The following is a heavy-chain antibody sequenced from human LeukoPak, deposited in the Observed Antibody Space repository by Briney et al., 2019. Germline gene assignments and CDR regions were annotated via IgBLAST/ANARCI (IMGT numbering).Heavy chain of an antibody. CDR2: IYYSGST. V-gene: IGHV4-59*01. CDR3: ARAGYCSSTSCYFGYYYYGMDV. CDR1: GGSISSYY. Sequence: SETLSLTCAVSGGSISSYYWSWIRQPPGEGLEWIGYIYYSGSTNYNPSLKSRVTISVDTSKNQFSLKLSSVTAADTAVYYCARAGYCSSTSCYFGYYYYGMDVWGQGTTVTVSS. D-gene: IGHD2-2*01. J-gene: IGHJ6*02.